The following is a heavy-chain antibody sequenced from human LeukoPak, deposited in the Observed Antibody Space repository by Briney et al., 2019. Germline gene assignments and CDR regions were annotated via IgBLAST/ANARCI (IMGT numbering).Heavy chain of an antibody. CDR3: ARDIAAAGGWFDP. D-gene: IGHD6-13*01. CDR2: IYYSGST. J-gene: IGHJ5*02. V-gene: IGHV4-59*01. CDR1: GGSISSYY. Sequence: PSETLSLTCTVSGGSISSYYWSWIRQPPGKGLEWIGHIYYSGSTYYNPSLKSRVTISVDTSKNQFSLKLSSVTAADTAVYYCARDIAAAGGWFDPWGQGTLVTVSS.